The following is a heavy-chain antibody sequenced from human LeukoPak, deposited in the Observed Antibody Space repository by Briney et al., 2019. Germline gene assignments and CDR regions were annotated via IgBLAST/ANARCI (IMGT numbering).Heavy chain of an antibody. CDR2: INPNSGAT. CDR1: GYTFIDYY. Sequence: ASVRVSCKTSGYTFIDYYINWVRQAPGQGPEWMGWINPNSGATNYAQKFQVRVTMARDTSVSTAYMELSRLTSDDTAVYYCALNTDTSGGHYFDYWGQGTLVSVSS. CDR3: ALNTDTSGGHYFDY. D-gene: IGHD3-22*01. V-gene: IGHV1-2*02. J-gene: IGHJ4*02.